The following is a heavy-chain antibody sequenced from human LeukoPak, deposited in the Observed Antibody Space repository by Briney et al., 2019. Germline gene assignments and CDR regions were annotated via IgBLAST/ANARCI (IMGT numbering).Heavy chain of an antibody. Sequence: SETLSLTCTVSGGSISSGTYYWSWIRQPAGKGLEWIGRIYTSGSTNYNPSLKSRVTISVDTSKNQFSLKLSSVTAADTAVYYCARGVYNPGTFDPWGQGTLVTVSS. D-gene: IGHD1-1*01. CDR3: ARGVYNPGTFDP. J-gene: IGHJ5*02. V-gene: IGHV4-61*02. CDR1: GGSISSGTYY. CDR2: IYTSGST.